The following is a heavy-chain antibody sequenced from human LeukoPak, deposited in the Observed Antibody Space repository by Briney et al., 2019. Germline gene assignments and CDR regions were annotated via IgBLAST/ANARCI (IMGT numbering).Heavy chain of an antibody. V-gene: IGHV4-39*07. CDR3: ARGRIAARSGRNYYYYGMDV. J-gene: IGHJ6*02. CDR2: IFHSGST. CDR1: GDSITNSNFY. D-gene: IGHD6-6*01. Sequence: PSEPLSLTCTVSGDSITNSNFYWGWIRQSPGKGLEWIGSIFHSGSTNYNPSLKSRVTISVDTSKNQFSLKLSSVTAADTAVYYCARGRIAARSGRNYYYYGMDVWGQGTTVTVSS.